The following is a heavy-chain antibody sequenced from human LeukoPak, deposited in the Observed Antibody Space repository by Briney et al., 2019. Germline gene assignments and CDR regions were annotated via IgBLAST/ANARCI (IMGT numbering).Heavy chain of an antibody. CDR2: IYYSGST. J-gene: IGHJ4*02. V-gene: IGHV4-39*07. CDR1: GGSISSSSYY. CDR3: ARDGIGSV. Sequence: SGTLSLTCTVSGGSISSSSYYWGWIRQPPGKGLEWIGSIYYSGSTYYNPSLKSRVTISVDTSKNQFSLKLSSVTAADTAVYYCARDGIGSVWGQGTLVTVSS. D-gene: IGHD1-14*01.